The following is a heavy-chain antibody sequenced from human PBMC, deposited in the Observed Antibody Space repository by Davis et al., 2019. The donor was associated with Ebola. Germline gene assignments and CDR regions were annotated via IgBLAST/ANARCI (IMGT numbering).Heavy chain of an antibody. Sequence: PGGSLRLSCAASGFTFSSRWMSWIRQAPGKGLEWVSYISSSSSNTNYADSVKGRFTISRDNAKNSLYLQMNSLRAEDTAVYYCVRGFLYVIWGQGTMVTVSS. CDR3: VRGFLYVI. CDR1: GFTFSSRW. D-gene: IGHD3-3*01. J-gene: IGHJ3*02. CDR2: ISSSSSNT. V-gene: IGHV3-11*06.